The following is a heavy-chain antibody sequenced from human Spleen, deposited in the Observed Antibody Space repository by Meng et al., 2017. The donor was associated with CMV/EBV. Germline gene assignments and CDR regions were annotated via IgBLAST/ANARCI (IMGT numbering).Heavy chain of an antibody. CDR2: ISSSGDTI. Sequence: GESLKISCAASGFTFSDYYMSWIRQAPGKGLEWISYISSSGDTIYYVDSVKGRFTISRDNSKNTVYLQMNSLRVEDTAVYYCARDGVEWGFDWGQGTLVTVSS. D-gene: IGHD2-8*01. J-gene: IGHJ4*02. CDR3: ARDGVEWGFD. CDR1: GFTFSDYY. V-gene: IGHV3-11*01.